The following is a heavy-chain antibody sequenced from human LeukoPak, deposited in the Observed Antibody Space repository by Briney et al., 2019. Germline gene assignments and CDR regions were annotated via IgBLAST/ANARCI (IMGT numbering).Heavy chain of an antibody. CDR2: INPNSGGT. CDR3: ARSLFYGSGSYYPNWFDP. D-gene: IGHD3-10*01. CDR1: GYTFTGYY. Sequence: ASVKVSCKASGYTFTGYYMHWVRQAPGQGLEWVGWINPNSGGTNYAQKFQGRVTMTRDTSISTAYMELSRLRSDDTAVYYCARSLFYGSGSYYPNWFDPWGQGTLVTVSS. J-gene: IGHJ5*02. V-gene: IGHV1-2*02.